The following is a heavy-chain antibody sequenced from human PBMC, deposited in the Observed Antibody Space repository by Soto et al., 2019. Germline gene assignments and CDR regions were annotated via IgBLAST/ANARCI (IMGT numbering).Heavy chain of an antibody. CDR1: GYTFTSYG. V-gene: IGHV1-18*01. J-gene: IGHJ4*02. CDR2: ISAYNGNT. Sequence: ASVKVSCKASGYTFTSYGISWVRQAPGQGLVWMGWISAYNGNTNYAQKLQGRVTVTTDTSTSTAYMELRSLRSDDTAVYYCARASSGGSCYFWGQGTLVTVSS. CDR3: ARASSGGSCYF. D-gene: IGHD2-15*01.